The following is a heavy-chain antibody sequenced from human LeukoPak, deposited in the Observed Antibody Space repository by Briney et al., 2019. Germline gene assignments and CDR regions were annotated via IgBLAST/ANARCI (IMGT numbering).Heavy chain of an antibody. CDR2: FDPEDGET. J-gene: IGHJ4*02. CDR3: ATGDWRYDY. D-gene: IGHD3/OR15-3a*01. V-gene: IGHV1-24*01. CDR1: GGTFSSYA. Sequence: GASVKVSCKASGGTFSSYAISWVRQAPGKGLEWMGGFDPEDGETIYAQKFQGRVTMTEDTSTDTAYMELSSLRSEDTAVYYCATGDWRYDYWGQGTLVTVSS.